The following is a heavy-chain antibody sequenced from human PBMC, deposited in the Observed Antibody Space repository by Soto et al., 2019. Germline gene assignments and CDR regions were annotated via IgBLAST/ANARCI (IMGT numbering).Heavy chain of an antibody. CDR3: AKDTWPTPIDVVGPAGD. CDR1: GFIFSNYG. V-gene: IGHV3-30*18. Sequence: QVHLVESGGGVVQTGTSLRLSCEVSGFIFSNYGMYWVRQAPGKGLEWVAIISYDGSSKKYADSVKGRFTITRDSSKNTLYLQMNSLRTEDTAVYYCAKDTWPTPIDVVGPAGDWGQGTLVAVSS. CDR2: ISYDGSSK. D-gene: IGHD3-22*01. J-gene: IGHJ4*02.